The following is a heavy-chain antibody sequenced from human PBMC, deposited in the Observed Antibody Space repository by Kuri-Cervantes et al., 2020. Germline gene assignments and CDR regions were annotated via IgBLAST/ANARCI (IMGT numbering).Heavy chain of an antibody. CDR2: INSDGSST. V-gene: IGHV3-74*01. J-gene: IGHJ6*02. CDR1: GFTFSSYW. Sequence: GESLKISCAASGFTFSSYWMHWVRQAPEKGLVWVSRINSDGSSTSYADSVKGRFTISRDNAKNTLYLQMNSLRAEDTAVYYYAREYSSWYGYYYYGMDVWGQGTTVTVSS. CDR3: AREYSSWYGYYYYGMDV. D-gene: IGHD6-13*01.